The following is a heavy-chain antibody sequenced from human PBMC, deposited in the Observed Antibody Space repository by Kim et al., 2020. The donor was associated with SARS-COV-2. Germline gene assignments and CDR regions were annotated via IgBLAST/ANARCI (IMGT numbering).Heavy chain of an antibody. V-gene: IGHV1-69*13. CDR1: GGTFSSYA. D-gene: IGHD4-17*01. Sequence: SVKVSCKASGGTFSSYAISWVRQAPGQGLEWMGGIIPIFGTANYAQKFQGRVTITADESTSTAYMELSSLRSEDTAVYYCARRIYGDYVSWFDPWGQGTLVTVSS. J-gene: IGHJ5*02. CDR3: ARRIYGDYVSWFDP. CDR2: IIPIFGTA.